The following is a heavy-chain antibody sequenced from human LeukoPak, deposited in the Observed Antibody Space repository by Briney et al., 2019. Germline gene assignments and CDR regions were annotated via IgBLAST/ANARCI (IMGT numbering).Heavy chain of an antibody. D-gene: IGHD3-3*01. CDR1: GFTFSSYA. J-gene: IGHJ6*02. CDR3: AKPSRITIFGAPYYYGMDV. Sequence: GGSLRLSCAASGFTFSSYAMSWVRQAPGKGLEWVSAISGSGGSTYYADSVRGRFTISRDSSKNTLYLQMNSLRAEDTAVYYCAKPSRITIFGAPYYYGMDVWGQGTRSPSP. CDR2: ISGSGGST. V-gene: IGHV3-23*01.